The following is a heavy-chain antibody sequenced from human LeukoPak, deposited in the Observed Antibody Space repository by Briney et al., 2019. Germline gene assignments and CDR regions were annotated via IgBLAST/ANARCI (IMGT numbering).Heavy chain of an antibody. Sequence: SETLSLTCTVSGGSISSYYWSWIRQPPGKGLEWIGYIYYSGSTNYNPSLKSRVTISVDTSKNQFSLKLSSVTAADTAVYYCARGSFYYDCSGYDYWGQGTLVTVSS. J-gene: IGHJ4*02. D-gene: IGHD3-22*01. V-gene: IGHV4-59*01. CDR3: ARGSFYYDCSGYDY. CDR2: IYYSGST. CDR1: GGSISSYY.